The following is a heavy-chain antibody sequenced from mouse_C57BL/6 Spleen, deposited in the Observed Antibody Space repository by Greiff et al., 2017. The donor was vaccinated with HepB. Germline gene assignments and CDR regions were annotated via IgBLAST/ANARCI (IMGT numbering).Heavy chain of an antibody. CDR1: GYSFTDYN. V-gene: IGHV1-39*01. D-gene: IGHD2-3*01. Sequence: LQESGPELVKPGASVKISCKASGYSFTDYNMNWVKQSNGKSLEWIGVINPNYGTTSYNQKFKGKATLTVDQSSSTAYMQLNSLTSEDSAVYYCARVGIYDGYTWFAYWGQGTLVTVSA. CDR3: ARVGIYDGYTWFAY. CDR2: INPNYGTT. J-gene: IGHJ3*01.